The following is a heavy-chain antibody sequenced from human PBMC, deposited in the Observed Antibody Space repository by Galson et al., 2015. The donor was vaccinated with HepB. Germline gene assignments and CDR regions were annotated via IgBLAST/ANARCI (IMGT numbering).Heavy chain of an antibody. Sequence: SLRLSCAASGFTFSSYWMHWVRQAPGKGLVWVSRINSDGSSTSYADSVKGRFTISRDNAKNTLYLQMNSLRAEDTAVYYCARLNYDILTGYRGEHLDYWGQGTLVTVSS. CDR1: GFTFSSYW. J-gene: IGHJ4*02. D-gene: IGHD3-9*01. V-gene: IGHV3-74*01. CDR3: ARLNYDILTGYRGEHLDY. CDR2: INSDGSST.